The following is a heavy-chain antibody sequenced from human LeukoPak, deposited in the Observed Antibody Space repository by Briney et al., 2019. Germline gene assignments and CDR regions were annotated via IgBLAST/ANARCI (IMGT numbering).Heavy chain of an antibody. CDR2: ISGSGT. D-gene: IGHD2-15*01. CDR3: AKELGSCCYFDC. V-gene: IGHV3-23*01. CDR1: GFTFSSYA. Sequence: PGGSLRLSCAASGFTFSSYAMNWVRQAPGKGLEWVSAISGSGTYYADSVKGRFTISRDNSKNTLYLQMNSLRAEDTAVYYCAKELGSCCYFDCWGQGTLVTVSS. J-gene: IGHJ4*02.